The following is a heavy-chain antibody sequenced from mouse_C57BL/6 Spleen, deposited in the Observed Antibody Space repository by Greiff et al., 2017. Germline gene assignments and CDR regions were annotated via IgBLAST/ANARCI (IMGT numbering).Heavy chain of an antibody. Sequence: QVQLQQPGAELVKPGASVKLSCKASGYTFTSYWMHWVKQRPGQGLEWIGMIHPTSGSTNYNEKFKSKATLTVDKSSSTAYMQLSSLTSDDSAVYYCANYYYGSSYWYFDVWGTGTTVTVSS. D-gene: IGHD1-1*01. J-gene: IGHJ1*03. CDR2: IHPTSGST. CDR1: GYTFTSYW. CDR3: ANYYYGSSYWYFDV. V-gene: IGHV1-64*01.